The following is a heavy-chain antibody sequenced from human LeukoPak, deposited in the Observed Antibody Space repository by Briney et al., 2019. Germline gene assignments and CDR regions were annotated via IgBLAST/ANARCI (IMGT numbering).Heavy chain of an antibody. J-gene: IGHJ6*02. V-gene: IGHV4-61*01. Sequence: SETLSLTCTVSGVSVSSGSYYWRWIRQPPGKGLEWIGYIYYSGSTNYNPSLKSRVTISVDTSKNQFSLKLSSVTAADTAVYYCARSISDDDVGVYYYYYYGMDVWGQGTTVTVSS. CDR2: IYYSGST. D-gene: IGHD5-12*01. CDR1: GVSVSSGSYY. CDR3: ARSISDDDVGVYYYYYYGMDV.